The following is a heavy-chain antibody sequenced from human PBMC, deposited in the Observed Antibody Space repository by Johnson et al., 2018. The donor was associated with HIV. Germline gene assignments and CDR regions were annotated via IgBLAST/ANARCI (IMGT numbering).Heavy chain of an antibody. CDR2: ISYDGSNK. CDR1: VFTFSSYA. V-gene: IGHV3-30-3*01. Sequence: QPGRSLRLSCAASVFTFSSYAMHWVRQAPGKGLEWVAVISYDGSNKYYANSVKGRFTISRDNSKNTLYLQMNSLRAEDTAVYYCARVREWEGGEVGDAFDIWGQGTMVTVSS. D-gene: IGHD1-26*01. J-gene: IGHJ3*02. CDR3: ARVREWEGGEVGDAFDI.